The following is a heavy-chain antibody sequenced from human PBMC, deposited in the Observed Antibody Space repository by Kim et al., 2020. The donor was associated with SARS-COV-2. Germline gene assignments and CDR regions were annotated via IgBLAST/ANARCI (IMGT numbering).Heavy chain of an antibody. CDR1: GFTFDEYA. D-gene: IGHD3-16*01. CDR3: IKEIVAGGADS. J-gene: IGHJ4*02. Sequence: GGSLRLSCAGSGFTFDEYAMHWVRQAPGKGLEWVSGIFSSGKTGYADSMKGRVTISRDNAKNLLYLQINSLTLEDTAFYYCIKEIVAGGADSWGPGTLVTVSS. CDR2: IFSSGKT. V-gene: IGHV3-9*01.